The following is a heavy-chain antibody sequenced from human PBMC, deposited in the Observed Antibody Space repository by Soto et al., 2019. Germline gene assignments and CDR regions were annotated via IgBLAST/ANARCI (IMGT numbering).Heavy chain of an antibody. CDR3: AKYSSSWLHPYFDY. Sequence: PGGSLRLSCAASGFTFSSYTMSWVRQAPGKGLEWVSAISGSGGSTYYADSVKGRFTISRDNSKNTLYLQMNSLRAEDTAVYYCAKYSSSWLHPYFDYWGQGTLVTVSS. D-gene: IGHD6-13*01. CDR1: GFTFSSYT. CDR2: ISGSGGST. J-gene: IGHJ4*02. V-gene: IGHV3-23*01.